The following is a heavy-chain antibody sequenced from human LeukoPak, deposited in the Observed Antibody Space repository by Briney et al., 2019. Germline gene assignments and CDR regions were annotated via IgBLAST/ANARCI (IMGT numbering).Heavy chain of an antibody. V-gene: IGHV1-18*01. CDR3: ARDASSIAAAGIGFDP. Sequence: ASVKVSCKASGYTFNTYGITWVRQAPGQGLEWMGWISGYNGKTNYAQKLQGRVTMTTDTSTSTAYMELRSLRSDDTAVYYCARDASSIAAAGIGFDPWGQGTLVTVSS. D-gene: IGHD6-13*01. CDR1: GYTFNTYG. CDR2: ISGYNGKT. J-gene: IGHJ5*02.